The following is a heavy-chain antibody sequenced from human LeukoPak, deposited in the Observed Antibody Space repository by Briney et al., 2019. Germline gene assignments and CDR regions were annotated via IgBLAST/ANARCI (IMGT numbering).Heavy chain of an antibody. J-gene: IGHJ4*02. Sequence: GGSLRLSCAASGFTFSNYWMSWVRQAPGKGLEWAANIKTDGSEKYYVDSVRGRFTISRENAENSLYLQMNSLRAEDTAVYYCARGGLRYFDYWGQGTLVTVSS. CDR1: GFTFSNYW. V-gene: IGHV3-7*01. CDR3: ARGGLRYFDY. CDR2: IKTDGSEK.